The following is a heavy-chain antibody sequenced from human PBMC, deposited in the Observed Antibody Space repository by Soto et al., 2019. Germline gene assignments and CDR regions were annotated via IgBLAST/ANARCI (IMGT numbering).Heavy chain of an antibody. D-gene: IGHD3-16*01. Sequence: PGGSLRLSCAVSGFSLNNYWMHLVRQRPGKGLVWVARIYLDGTTSYADSVKGRFTISRDNAKNTVSLQMSSLRAEDTAVYYCVKDRVWSGQPGFDYWGQGTLVTVSS. J-gene: IGHJ4*02. CDR1: GFSLNNYW. CDR3: VKDRVWSGQPGFDY. V-gene: IGHV3-74*01. CDR2: IYLDGTT.